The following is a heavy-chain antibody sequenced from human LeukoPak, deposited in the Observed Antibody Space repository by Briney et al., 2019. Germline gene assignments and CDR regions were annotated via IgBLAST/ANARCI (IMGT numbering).Heavy chain of an antibody. J-gene: IGHJ4*02. D-gene: IGHD1-26*01. CDR2: ISASGAAT. Sequence: GGSLRLSCAASGFSFTSSVMAWVRQAPGQGLEWVTAISASGAATYYADSVKGRFFISIDNSKNTVSLQLYSLRADDTAVYYCASNKSGSYCFDYWGQGTLVAVSS. CDR3: ASNKSGSYCFDY. CDR1: GFSFTSSV. V-gene: IGHV3-23*01.